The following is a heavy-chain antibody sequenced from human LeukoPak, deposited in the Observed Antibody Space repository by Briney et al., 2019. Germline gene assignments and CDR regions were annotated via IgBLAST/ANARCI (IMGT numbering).Heavy chain of an antibody. Sequence: SQTLSLTCTVSGGSISSGTYYWSWIRQPAGNELEWIGRIYGSVSTNYNPSLKSRVTISLDTSKNHFSLKLSSVAAADTAVYYCAGLADSVGATMYTFNVWGQGTMVTVSS. J-gene: IGHJ3*01. CDR1: GGSISSGTYY. V-gene: IGHV4-61*02. D-gene: IGHD1-26*01. CDR3: AGLADSVGATMYTFNV. CDR2: IYGSVST.